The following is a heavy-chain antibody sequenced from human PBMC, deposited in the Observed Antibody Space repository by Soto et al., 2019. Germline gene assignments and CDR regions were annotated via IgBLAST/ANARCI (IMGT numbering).Heavy chain of an antibody. D-gene: IGHD3-10*01. V-gene: IGHV1-18*04. CDR1: GYTFTSYG. J-gene: IGHJ6*02. Sequence: QVQLVQSGAEVKKPGASVKVSCKASGYTFTSYGISWVRQAPGQGLEWMGWISAYNGNTNYAQKLQGRVTMTTDTAKSTAYMALRSLRSDDTAVYYCARDASHRGRRYYYYGMDVWGQGTTVTVSS. CDR3: ARDASHRGRRYYYYGMDV. CDR2: ISAYNGNT.